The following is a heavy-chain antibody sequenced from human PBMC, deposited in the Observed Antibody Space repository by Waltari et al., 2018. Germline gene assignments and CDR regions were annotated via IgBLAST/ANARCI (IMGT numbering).Heavy chain of an antibody. V-gene: IGHV3-30*18. J-gene: IGHJ4*02. D-gene: IGHD1-1*01. Sequence: QVQLVESGGGVVQPGRSLTLSCAASGFTFLNSGMHWVRQAPGKGLEWVAVISHDGVDKYYADSVKGRLTIFRDNSKDTLYVQIKSPRSEDTGLYYCVKDGTTTAGYFDHWGQGTPVTVSS. CDR1: GFTFLNSG. CDR2: ISHDGVDK. CDR3: VKDGTTTAGYFDH.